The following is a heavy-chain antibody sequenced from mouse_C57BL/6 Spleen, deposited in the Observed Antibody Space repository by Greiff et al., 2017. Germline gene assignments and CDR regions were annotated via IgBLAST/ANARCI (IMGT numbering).Heavy chain of an antibody. Sequence: VQLQQSGAELVRPGASVKLSCKASGYTFTDYYINWVKQRPGQGLEWIARIYPGSGNTYYNEKFKGKATLTAEKSSSTAYMQLSSLTSEDSAVYFCARGDYGSSFRPYYAMDYWGQGTSVTVSS. CDR3: ARGDYGSSFRPYYAMDY. CDR2: IYPGSGNT. D-gene: IGHD1-1*01. J-gene: IGHJ4*01. CDR1: GYTFTDYY. V-gene: IGHV1-76*01.